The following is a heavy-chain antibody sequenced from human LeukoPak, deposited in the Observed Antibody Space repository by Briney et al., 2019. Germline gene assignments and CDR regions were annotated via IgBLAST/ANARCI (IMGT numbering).Heavy chain of an antibody. CDR1: GFTVSSNY. CDR3: ARVDLDSSGYFYYYYYMDV. J-gene: IGHJ6*03. Sequence: PGGSLRLSCAASGFTVSSNYMSWVRQAPGKGLERVSVIYSGGSTYYADSVKGRFTISRDNSKNTLYLQMNSLRAEDTAVYYCARVDLDSSGYFYYYYYMDVWGKGTTVTVSS. V-gene: IGHV3-66*02. D-gene: IGHD3-22*01. CDR2: IYSGGST.